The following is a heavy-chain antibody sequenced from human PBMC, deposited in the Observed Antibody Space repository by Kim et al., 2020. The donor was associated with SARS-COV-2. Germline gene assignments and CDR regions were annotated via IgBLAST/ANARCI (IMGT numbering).Heavy chain of an antibody. V-gene: IGHV4-34*01. D-gene: IGHD5-18*01. CDR3: ARGATAMVGYYMDV. Sequence: NPALKSSVTISVDTTKTQFALKLSSVTAADTVVYYCARGATAMVGYYMDVWGKGTTVTVSS. J-gene: IGHJ6*03.